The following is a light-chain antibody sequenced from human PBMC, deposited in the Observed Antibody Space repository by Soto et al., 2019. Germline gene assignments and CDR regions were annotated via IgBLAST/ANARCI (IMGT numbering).Light chain of an antibody. J-gene: IGKJ1*01. V-gene: IGKV3-20*01. Sequence: ENVLTQSPGTLSLSPGERATLSCRASQSVRSTFLAWYQQKPGQAPRVIMYGVSSRATGIPDRFRGSGSGTDFALTISRLEPEDFAVYYCQQYGGSPRTFGQGTKVEVK. CDR2: GVS. CDR1: QSVRSTF. CDR3: QQYGGSPRT.